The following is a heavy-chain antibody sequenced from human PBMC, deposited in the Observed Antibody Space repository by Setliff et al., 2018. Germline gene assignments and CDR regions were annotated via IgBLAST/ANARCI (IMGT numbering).Heavy chain of an antibody. J-gene: IGHJ4*02. CDR2: IYDSGTT. D-gene: IGHD2-2*01. CDR3: AICRYQVPYNY. V-gene: IGHV4-39*01. Sequence: SETLSLTCTVSGGSMRGISYYWGWVRQPPGKGLEWIGTIYDSGTTYYNPSLKSRVTISVDTSKNQFSLRLSSVTAADTAVYYCAICRYQVPYNYWGQGSLVTVSS. CDR1: GGSMRGISYY.